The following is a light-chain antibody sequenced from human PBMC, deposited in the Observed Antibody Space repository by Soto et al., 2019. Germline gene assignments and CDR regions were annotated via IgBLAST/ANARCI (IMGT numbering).Light chain of an antibody. Sequence: EIVMTQSPATLSVSPGERATLSCRASQSVSSNLAWYQQKPGQAPRLLIYGASTRATGIPARFSGSRSGTEFTLAISSLQSEDFAVYYCHQYNNWPITFGQGTRLEI. CDR3: HQYNNWPIT. CDR2: GAS. V-gene: IGKV3-15*01. CDR1: QSVSSN. J-gene: IGKJ5*01.